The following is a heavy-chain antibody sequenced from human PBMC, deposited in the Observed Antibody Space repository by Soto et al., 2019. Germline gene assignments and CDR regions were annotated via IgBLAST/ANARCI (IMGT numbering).Heavy chain of an antibody. D-gene: IGHD1-1*01. CDR2: IHPDSGDT. J-gene: IGHJ4*02. CDR1: GYSFSDYY. CDR3: ARDRPTGSDRESDY. V-gene: IGHV1-2*06. Sequence: QVQLVQSGAEVRKPGASVKVSCKASGYSFSDYYLHWVRQAPGQGLEWVGRIHPDSGDTNYAQKFQGRVTMTRDTSIVTVYLELTSLTSDDTAVYFCARDRPTGSDRESDYWGQGTLVIVSA.